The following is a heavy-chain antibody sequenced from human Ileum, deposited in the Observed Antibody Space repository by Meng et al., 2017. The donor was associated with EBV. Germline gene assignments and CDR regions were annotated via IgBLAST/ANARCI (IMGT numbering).Heavy chain of an antibody. CDR3: VRTLERGDY. J-gene: IGHJ4*02. D-gene: IGHD5-24*01. Sequence: QVPVVQAGARVKKPGASVTVSCKASGYTLPNYYISWVRPATGQGLGWLGWMNPKTGNAHYAQKFQGSVSMTRDNSITTAYMELSSLTSEDTAVYYCVRTLERGDYWGQGTLVTVSS. CDR1: GYTLPNYY. CDR2: MNPKTGNA. V-gene: IGHV1-8*01.